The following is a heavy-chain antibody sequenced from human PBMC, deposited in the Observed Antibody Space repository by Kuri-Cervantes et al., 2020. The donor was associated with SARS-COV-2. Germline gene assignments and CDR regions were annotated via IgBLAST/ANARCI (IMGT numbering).Heavy chain of an antibody. V-gene: IGHV3-30-3*01. Sequence: LSLTCAASGFAFINAWMSWVRQAPGKGLEWVAVISYDGSNKYYADSVKGRFTISRDNAKNSLYLQMNSLRAEDTAVYYCATIKTHDAFDIWGQGTMVTVSS. J-gene: IGHJ3*02. CDR2: ISYDGSNK. D-gene: IGHD1-7*01. CDR3: ATIKTHDAFDI. CDR1: GFAFINAW.